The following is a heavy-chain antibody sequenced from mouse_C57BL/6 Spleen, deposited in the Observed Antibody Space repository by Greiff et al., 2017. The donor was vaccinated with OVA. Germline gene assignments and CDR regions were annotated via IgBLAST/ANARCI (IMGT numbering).Heavy chain of an antibody. D-gene: IGHD1-1*01. V-gene: IGHV1-55*01. CDR3: ARSPMAVGSSAWFDY. CDR1: GYTFTSYW. J-gene: IGHJ3*01. CDR2: IYPGSGST. Sequence: QVQLQQSGAELVKPGASVKMSCKASGYTFTSYWIPWVKQRPGQGLEWIGDIYPGSGSTNYNEKFKSKATLTVDTSSSTAYMQLSSLTSEDSAVYYCARSPMAVGSSAWFDYWGQGTLVTVSA.